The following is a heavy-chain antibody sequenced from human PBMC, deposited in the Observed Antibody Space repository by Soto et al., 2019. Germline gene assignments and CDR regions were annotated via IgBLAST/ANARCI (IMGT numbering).Heavy chain of an antibody. CDR3: ARDMHAGVTHYVDS. Sequence: AGSIRLTCVVCGGSISSSHWSCVRQFPGKGLEWIAYTASTGNTNYNPSLKSRVTISIDTSKNQPSLTLTSMTAADTAVYYGARDMHAGVTHYVDSWGQATLLTV. J-gene: IGHJ4*02. D-gene: IGHD2-8*01. CDR1: GGSISSSH. CDR2: TASTGNT. V-gene: IGHV4-59*01.